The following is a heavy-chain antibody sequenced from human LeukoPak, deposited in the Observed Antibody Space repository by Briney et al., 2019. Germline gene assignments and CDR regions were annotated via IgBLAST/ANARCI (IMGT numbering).Heavy chain of an antibody. V-gene: IGHV1-18*01. D-gene: IGHD2-15*01. CDR1: GYTFISYG. CDR2: ISTYNGNT. Sequence: DAVKVSCKASGYTFISYGISWVRQAPGQGLEWMGWISTYNGNTNYAQQLQGRVTMTTDTSTTIACMALRSLRSDDTAVYYCAGCSGGSCTGYYFDYWGQGTLVTVSS. J-gene: IGHJ4*02. CDR3: AGCSGGSCTGYYFDY.